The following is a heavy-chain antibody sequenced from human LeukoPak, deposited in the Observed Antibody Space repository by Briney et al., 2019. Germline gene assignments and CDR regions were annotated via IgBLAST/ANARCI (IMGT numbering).Heavy chain of an antibody. CDR3: ARERDGYYDSSGYLVDY. J-gene: IGHJ4*02. D-gene: IGHD3-22*01. Sequence: SETLSLTCTVSGGSISSSSYYWGWLRQPPGKGLEWIGSIYYSGSPYYNPSLNSRVTISIDTSKNQFSLKLSSVTAADTAVYYCARERDGYYDSSGYLVDYWGQGTLVTVSS. CDR2: IYYSGSP. CDR1: GGSISSSSYY. V-gene: IGHV4-39*07.